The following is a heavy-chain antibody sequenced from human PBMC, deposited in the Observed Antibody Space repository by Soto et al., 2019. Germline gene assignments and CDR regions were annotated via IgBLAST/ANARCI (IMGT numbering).Heavy chain of an antibody. CDR3: ARPGVSLYYFDY. Sequence: SETLSLTCTVSGGSINSGSYYWGWIRQPPGKGLEWIGSIYSSGSTYYNPSLKSRVTISVDTSKNQFSLKLSSVTAADTAVYYCARPGVSLYYFDYWGQGTLVTVSS. CDR1: GGSINSGSYY. D-gene: IGHD6-13*01. V-gene: IGHV4-39*01. J-gene: IGHJ4*02. CDR2: IYSSGST.